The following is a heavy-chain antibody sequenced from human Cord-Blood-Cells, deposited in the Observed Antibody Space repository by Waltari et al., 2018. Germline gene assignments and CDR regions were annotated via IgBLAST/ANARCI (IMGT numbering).Heavy chain of an antibody. CDR1: GFTFSSYG. V-gene: IGHV3-30*02. J-gene: IGHJ3*01. CDR3: AKWGLGLQFA. D-gene: IGHD2-21*01. CDR2: IRYDGSNK. Sequence: QVQLVESGGGVVQPGGSLRLSCAASGFTFSSYGMHWVRQAPGKGLEWVACIRYDGSNKYYADSVKGRFTISRDNSKNTLYLQMNSLRAEDTAVYYCAKWGLGLQFAWGQGTMVTVSS.